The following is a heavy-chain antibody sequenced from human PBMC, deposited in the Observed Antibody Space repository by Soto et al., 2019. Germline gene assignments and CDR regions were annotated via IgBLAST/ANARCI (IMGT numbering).Heavy chain of an antibody. Sequence: GESLKIACKGSGYSFAGYWITWVRQKPGKGLEWMGRIDPSDSQTYYSPSFRGHVTISVTKSITTVFLQWSSLRASDTAMYYCARQIYDSDTGPNFQYYFDSWGQGTPVTVSS. J-gene: IGHJ4*02. CDR2: IDPSDSQT. D-gene: IGHD3-22*01. CDR3: ARQIYDSDTGPNFQYYFDS. V-gene: IGHV5-10-1*01. CDR1: GYSFAGYW.